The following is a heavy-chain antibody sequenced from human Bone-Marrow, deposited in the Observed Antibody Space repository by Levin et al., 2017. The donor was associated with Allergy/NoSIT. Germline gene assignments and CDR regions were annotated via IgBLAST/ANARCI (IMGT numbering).Heavy chain of an antibody. D-gene: IGHD6-19*01. CDR2: ISGSGGST. Sequence: RAGGSLRLSCAASGFTFSSYAMSWVRQAPGKGLEWVSAISGSGGSTYYADSVKGRFSISRDNSKNTLYLQMNSLRAEDTAVYYCAKDQVAVAGTSAFDYWGQGTLVTVSS. CDR3: AKDQVAVAGTSAFDY. V-gene: IGHV3-23*01. CDR1: GFTFSSYA. J-gene: IGHJ4*02.